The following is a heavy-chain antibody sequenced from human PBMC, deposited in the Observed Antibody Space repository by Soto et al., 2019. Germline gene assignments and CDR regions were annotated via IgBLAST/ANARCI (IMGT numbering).Heavy chain of an antibody. Sequence: QVQLQESGPGLVKPSETLSLTCTASCGSISSYYWSWIRQPQGKGLQWIGYIYYSGSTNYNPYLKCRLTIAVATYKNQFPLKLSSVNAADTALYYCARSLALGMDVWGKGTTVTVSS. V-gene: IGHV4-59*08. D-gene: IGHD3-16*01. CDR1: CGSISSYY. J-gene: IGHJ6*03. CDR3: ARSLALGMDV. CDR2: IYYSGST.